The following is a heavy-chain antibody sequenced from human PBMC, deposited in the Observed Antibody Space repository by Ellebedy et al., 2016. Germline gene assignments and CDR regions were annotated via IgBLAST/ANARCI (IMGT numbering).Heavy chain of an antibody. CDR1: GYTFTSYA. J-gene: IGHJ6*02. V-gene: IGHV1-3*01. D-gene: IGHD6-13*01. CDR2: INAGNGNT. Sequence: ASVKVSCKASGYTFTSYAMHWVRQAPGQRLEWMGWINAGNGNTEYSQKFQGRVTITRDTSASTAYMELSSLRSEDTAVYYWARGGYSPNHGMDVWGQGTTVTVSS. CDR3: ARGGYSPNHGMDV.